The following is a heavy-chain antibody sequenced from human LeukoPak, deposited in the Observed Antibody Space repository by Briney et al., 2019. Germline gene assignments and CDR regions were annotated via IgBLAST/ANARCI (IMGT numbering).Heavy chain of an antibody. Sequence: GGSLRLSCAASGFTFSSYSMNWVRQAPGKGLEWVSSISSSSSYIYYADSVKGRFTISRDNAKNSLYLQMNSLRAEDTAVYYCARDLRTIFGVVTPARYGMDVWGQGTTVTVSS. D-gene: IGHD3-3*01. J-gene: IGHJ6*02. CDR1: GFTFSSYS. CDR3: ARDLRTIFGVVTPARYGMDV. V-gene: IGHV3-21*01. CDR2: ISSSSSYI.